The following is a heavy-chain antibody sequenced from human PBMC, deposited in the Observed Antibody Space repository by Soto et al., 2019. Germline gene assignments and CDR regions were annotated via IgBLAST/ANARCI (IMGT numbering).Heavy chain of an antibody. CDR2: IIPIFGTA. CDR3: ATGGSFVRFLEWLLDYGMDV. Sequence: SVKVSCKASGGTFSSYAISWVRQAPGQGLEWMGGIIPIFGTANYAQKFQGRVTITADKSTSTAYMELSSLGSEDTAVYYCATGGSFVRFLEWLLDYGMDVWGQGTTVTVSS. J-gene: IGHJ6*02. CDR1: GGTFSSYA. V-gene: IGHV1-69*06. D-gene: IGHD3-3*01.